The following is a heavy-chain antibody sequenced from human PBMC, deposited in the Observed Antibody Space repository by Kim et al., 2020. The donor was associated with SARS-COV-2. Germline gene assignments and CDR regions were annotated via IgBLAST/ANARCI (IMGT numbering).Heavy chain of an antibody. Sequence: NTRYSQNLQGRITSTRDTSASTAYMELNSLRYEDTAVYYCAREGHEGGFLTWGQGTMVTVSS. D-gene: IGHD5-12*01. CDR3: AREGHEGGFLT. J-gene: IGHJ3*01. V-gene: IGHV1-3*01. CDR2: NT.